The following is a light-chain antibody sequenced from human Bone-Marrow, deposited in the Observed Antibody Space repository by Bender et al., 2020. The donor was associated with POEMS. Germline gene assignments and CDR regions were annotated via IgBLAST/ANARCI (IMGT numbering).Light chain of an antibody. V-gene: IGLV2-8*01. Sequence: QSALTQPASVSGSPGQSITISCTGTSMDIGAYTFVSWYQQRPGQALKLMIYDVTKRPSGVPDRFSGSESGNTASLTVSGLQAEDVADYFCSSFASSTNANVVFGGGTKLTVL. CDR3: SSFASSTNANVV. J-gene: IGLJ2*01. CDR2: DVT. CDR1: SMDIGAYTF.